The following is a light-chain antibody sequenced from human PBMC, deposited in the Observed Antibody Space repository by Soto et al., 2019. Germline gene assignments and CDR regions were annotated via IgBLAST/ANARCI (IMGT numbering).Light chain of an antibody. CDR1: QSISSW. CDR3: QQYYTYPWT. V-gene: IGKV1-5*03. J-gene: IGKJ1*01. Sequence: DIQMTPSPSTQSASVGDRVTITCRASQSISSWLAWYQQRPGKAPKLLIYKASNLESGVPSRFSGSGSGTELTLTISSLHPNDFAPYYCQQYYTYPWTFGPGTKVDIK. CDR2: KAS.